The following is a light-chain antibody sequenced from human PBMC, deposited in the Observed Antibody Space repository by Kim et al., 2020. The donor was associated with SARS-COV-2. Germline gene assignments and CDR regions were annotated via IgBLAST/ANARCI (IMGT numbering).Light chain of an antibody. CDR2: DAS. CDR1: QSVSHF. V-gene: IGKV3-11*01. Sequence: LSPGDTATLSCRASQSVSHFLAWYQQKPGQAPRPLIYDASNRAPGIPARFSGSGSGTDFTLTISSLEPEDFAVYYCQQRTNSPPFTFGQGTKLEI. CDR3: QQRTNSPPFT. J-gene: IGKJ2*01.